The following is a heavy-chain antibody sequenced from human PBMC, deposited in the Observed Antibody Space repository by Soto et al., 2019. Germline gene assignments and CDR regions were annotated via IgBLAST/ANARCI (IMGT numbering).Heavy chain of an antibody. Sequence: EVQLLESGGGLVQPGGSLRLSCAASGFTFSSYAMSWVRQAPGKGLEWVSAISGSGGSTYYADSVKGRFTISRDNSKNTLYLQMNSLRAEDTAVYYCAKSDGFWSGYYWAYYYYGMDVWGQGTTVTVSS. J-gene: IGHJ6*02. CDR1: GFTFSSYA. CDR2: ISGSGGST. D-gene: IGHD3-3*01. V-gene: IGHV3-23*01. CDR3: AKSDGFWSGYYWAYYYYGMDV.